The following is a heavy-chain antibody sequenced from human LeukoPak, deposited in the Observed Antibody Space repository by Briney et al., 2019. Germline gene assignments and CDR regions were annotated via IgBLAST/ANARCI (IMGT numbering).Heavy chain of an antibody. D-gene: IGHD5-24*01. CDR1: GYTFTSYC. CDR2: ISAYNGNT. Sequence: GGSVKVSCTASGYTFTSYCISWVRQAPGQGLEWMAWISAYNGNTYYAQTLQGRVTMTTDTSTSTAYMELRSLRSDDTAVYYCARGVEMATIKYQGNWFDPWGQGTLVTVSS. CDR3: ARGVEMATIKYQGNWFDP. V-gene: IGHV1-18*01. J-gene: IGHJ5*02.